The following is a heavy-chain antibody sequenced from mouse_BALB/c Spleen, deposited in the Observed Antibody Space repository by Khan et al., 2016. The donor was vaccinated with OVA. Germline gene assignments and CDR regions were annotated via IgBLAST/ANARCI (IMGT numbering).Heavy chain of an antibody. Sequence: QVRLQQSGPDLVAPSQSLSITCTVSGFSLTNYVIHWVRQPPGKGLEWLVVIWSDGRTTYNSALKSRLSISKDNSTSQVFLKINSLQTDDTAMYYCARHQFPLSMDSWGQGISVTVSS. J-gene: IGHJ4*01. CDR1: GFSLTNYV. CDR2: IWSDGRT. CDR3: ARHQFPLSMDS. V-gene: IGHV2-6-2*01.